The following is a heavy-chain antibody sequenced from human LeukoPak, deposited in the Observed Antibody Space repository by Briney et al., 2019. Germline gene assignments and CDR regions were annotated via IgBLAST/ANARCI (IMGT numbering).Heavy chain of an antibody. J-gene: IGHJ4*02. CDR2: IYSSGST. CDR1: GGSISSGNYY. CDR3: ARTDTSGYFVNY. V-gene: IGHV4-31*03. Sequence: PSETLSLTCNVSGGSISSGNYYWSWIRQHPGKGLEWIGYIYSSGSTYYNPSLKSRLTISVDTSKNHFSLRLSSVTAADTAVYYCARTDTSGYFVNYWGQGTLVTVSS. D-gene: IGHD3-22*01.